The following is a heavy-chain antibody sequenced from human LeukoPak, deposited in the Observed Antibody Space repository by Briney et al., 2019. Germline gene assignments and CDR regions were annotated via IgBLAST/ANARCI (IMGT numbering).Heavy chain of an antibody. CDR1: GFTYSNYE. Sequence: GGSLRLSCAASGFTYSNYEMHWVRQAPGKGLEWGSYISSSGSDIYYADSVKGRFTISRDNAKSSLYLQMNSLRAEDTAVYYCARVGGSSWTYYYYMDVWGKGTTVTVSS. J-gene: IGHJ6*03. CDR3: ARVGGSSWTYYYYMDV. V-gene: IGHV3-48*03. D-gene: IGHD6-13*01. CDR2: ISSSGSDI.